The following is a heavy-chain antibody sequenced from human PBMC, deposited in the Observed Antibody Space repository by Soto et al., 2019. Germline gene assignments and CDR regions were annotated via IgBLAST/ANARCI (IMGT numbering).Heavy chain of an antibody. V-gene: IGHV3-23*01. Sequence: EVQLLESGGGLVQPGGSLRLSCAASGFTFSTYAMTWVRQAPGKRLEWVSIISGSGGSTYYADSVKGRFIISRDNSKTTLDLQMNSLRAEDTAVYYCAKTPSPHAAAGRGGGGYFDYWGQGTLVTVSS. CDR1: GFTFSTYA. J-gene: IGHJ4*02. CDR3: AKTPSPHAAAGRGGGGYFDY. CDR2: ISGSGGST. D-gene: IGHD6-13*01.